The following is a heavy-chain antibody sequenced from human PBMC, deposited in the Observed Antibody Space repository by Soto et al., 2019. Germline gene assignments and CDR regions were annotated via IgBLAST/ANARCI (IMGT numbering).Heavy chain of an antibody. V-gene: IGHV4-30-4*01. D-gene: IGHD2-21*01. CDR3: ARENCGGGDCSTIDY. Sequence: QVRLQESGPGLVKPSETLSLTCSVSGGFISVGDYYWSWIRQPPGKGLEWIGYIYNNGYTDYNPSLQSRVSISVDTSKNQFYLRLSSVTAADTAVYYCARENCGGGDCSTIDYWGQGTLATVSS. CDR1: GGFISVGDYY. CDR2: IYNNGYT. J-gene: IGHJ4*02.